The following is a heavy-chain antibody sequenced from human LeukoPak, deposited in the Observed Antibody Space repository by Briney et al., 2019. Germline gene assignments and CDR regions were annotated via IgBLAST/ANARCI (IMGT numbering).Heavy chain of an antibody. D-gene: IGHD3-10*01. V-gene: IGHV3-15*01. CDR1: GFTFSNAW. CDR2: IKSKRDGGTT. CDR3: TAGGSGSPYGMDV. Sequence: GGSLRLSCAASGFTFSNAWMSWVRQAPGKGLEWVGRIKSKRDGGTTDYAAPVKGRFTISRDDSKNTLYLQMNSLKTEDTAVYYCTAGGSGSPYGMDVWGQGTTVTVSS. J-gene: IGHJ6*02.